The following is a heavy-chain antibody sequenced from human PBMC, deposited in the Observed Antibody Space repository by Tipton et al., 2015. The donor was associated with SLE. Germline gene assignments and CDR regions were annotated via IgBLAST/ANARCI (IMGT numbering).Heavy chain of an antibody. CDR1: GASFSDYY. CDR3: AKNSGSYYFDD. D-gene: IGHD3-10*01. J-gene: IGHJ4*02. Sequence: TLSLTCAVDGASFSDYYWMWVRQPPGKGLEWIGEFIHSETTNYNPSLKSRVTISVDKSKNQFSLKLNSVTAADTAVYYCAKNSGSYYFDDWGQGTLVTVSS. CDR2: FIHSETT. V-gene: IGHV4-34*12.